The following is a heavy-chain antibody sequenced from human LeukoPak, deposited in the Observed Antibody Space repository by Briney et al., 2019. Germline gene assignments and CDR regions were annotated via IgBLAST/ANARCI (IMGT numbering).Heavy chain of an antibody. D-gene: IGHD3-3*01. Sequence: SETLSLTCTVSGYSISSGYYWGWIRQPPGKGLEWIGSIYHSGSTYYNPSLKSRVTISVDTSKNQFSLKLSSVTAADTAVYYCASGMEYYFDYWGQGTLVTVSS. V-gene: IGHV4-38-2*02. CDR2: IYHSGST. CDR1: GYSISSGYY. J-gene: IGHJ4*02. CDR3: ASGMEYYFDY.